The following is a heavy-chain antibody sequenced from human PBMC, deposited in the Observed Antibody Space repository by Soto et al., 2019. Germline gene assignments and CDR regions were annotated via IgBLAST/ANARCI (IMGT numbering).Heavy chain of an antibody. D-gene: IGHD6-13*01. CDR1: GYTFTSYA. CDR3: ARVRIAAARSVGY. V-gene: IGHV1-3*01. J-gene: IGHJ4*02. CDR2: FNAGNGNT. Sequence: QVQLVQSGAEVKKPGASVKVSCKASGYTFTSYAMHWVRQAPGQRLEWMGWFNAGNGNTKYSQKFQGRVTITRDTSASTAYMELSSLRSEDTAVYYCARVRIAAARSVGYWGQGTLVTVSS.